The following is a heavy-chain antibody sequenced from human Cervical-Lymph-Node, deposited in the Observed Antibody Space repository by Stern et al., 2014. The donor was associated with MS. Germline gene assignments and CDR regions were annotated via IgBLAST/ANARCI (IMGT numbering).Heavy chain of an antibody. CDR2: IIPSVGTS. D-gene: IGHD6-19*01. CDR3: ARGVWYPDEAHRIFDP. J-gene: IGHJ5*02. V-gene: IGHV1-69*01. Sequence: VQLVQSAAEVKKPGSSVKVSCKTSGGSFNSYRITWVRQAPGQGLEWVGAIIPSVGTSRRAQKFLDRVTIAADESRSTAYMELRSLRFEDTAVYYCARGVWYPDEAHRIFDPWGQGTLVTVSS. CDR1: GGSFNSYR.